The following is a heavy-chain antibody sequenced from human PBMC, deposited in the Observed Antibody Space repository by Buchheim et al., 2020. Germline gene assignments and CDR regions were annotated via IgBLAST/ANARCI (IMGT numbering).Heavy chain of an antibody. CDR3: ASPGTLLWFGEANYYYGMDV. CDR1: GFTFSSYW. Sequence: EVQLVESGGGLVQPGGSWRLSCAASGFTFSSYWMHWVRQAPGKGLVWVSRINSDGSRTSYADPVKGRSTISRDNAKNTLNLQMNSLRAEDTAVYYCASPGTLLWFGEANYYYGMDVWGQGTT. D-gene: IGHD3-10*01. V-gene: IGHV3-74*01. J-gene: IGHJ6*02. CDR2: INSDGSRT.